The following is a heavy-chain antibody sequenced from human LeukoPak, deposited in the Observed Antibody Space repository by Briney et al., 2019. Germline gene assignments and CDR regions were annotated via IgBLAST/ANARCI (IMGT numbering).Heavy chain of an antibody. CDR1: GFTFSSHV. CDR2: ISASGDTT. CDR3: ARVDTAMVHLYYFDY. J-gene: IGHJ4*02. Sequence: WGSLRLSCAASGFTFSSHVMTWVCQAPGKGLEWVSGISASGDTTYYADSVKGRFTISRDNSKNTLYLQMNSLRAEDTALYYCARVDTAMVHLYYFDYWGQGTLVTVSS. V-gene: IGHV3-23*01. D-gene: IGHD5-18*01.